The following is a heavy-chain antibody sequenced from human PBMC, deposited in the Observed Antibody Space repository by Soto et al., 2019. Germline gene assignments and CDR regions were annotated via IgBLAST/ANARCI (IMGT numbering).Heavy chain of an antibody. D-gene: IGHD6-13*01. CDR2: INPSGGST. J-gene: IGHJ4*02. V-gene: IGHV1-46*01. Sequence: QVQLVQSGAEVKKPGASVKVSCKASGYTFTSFYMHWVRQAPGQGLEWMGIINPSGGSTSYAQKFQGRVTMTXXTXTXXVYMELSSLISEDTAVYYCAKGRGIAAAGPPFFDYWGQGTLVTVSS. CDR1: GYTFTSFY. CDR3: AKGRGIAAAGPPFFDY.